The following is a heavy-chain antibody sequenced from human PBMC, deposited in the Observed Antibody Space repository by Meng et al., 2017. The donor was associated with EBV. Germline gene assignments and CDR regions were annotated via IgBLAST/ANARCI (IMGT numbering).Heavy chain of an antibody. D-gene: IGHD4-17*01. Sequence: LVPSWGEVTHPGSSWMDSCTTSGGILRMFAISVVRQAPEQGLEWMGGIIPLFHTTNYEQKFQGRLHIIADESSATTYMELSSLRSEDTAIYYCASAEHYGDYVFEYWGQGTLVTVSS. J-gene: IGHJ4*02. CDR2: IIPLFHTT. CDR1: GGILRMFA. V-gene: IGHV1-69*01. CDR3: ASAEHYGDYVFEY.